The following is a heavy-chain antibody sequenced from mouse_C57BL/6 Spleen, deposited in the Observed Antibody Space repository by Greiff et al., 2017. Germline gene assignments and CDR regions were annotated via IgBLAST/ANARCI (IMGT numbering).Heavy chain of an antibody. Sequence: EVQLQQSGPELVKPGASVKISCKASGYSFTGYYMNWVKQSPEKSLEWIGEINPSTGGTTYNQKFKAKATLTVDKSSSTAYMQLKSLTSEDSAVYYCARNYGSSYVDYCDYWGQGTTLTVSS. CDR3: ARNYGSSYVDYCDY. D-gene: IGHD1-1*01. J-gene: IGHJ2*01. CDR1: GYSFTGYY. CDR2: INPSTGGT. V-gene: IGHV1-42*01.